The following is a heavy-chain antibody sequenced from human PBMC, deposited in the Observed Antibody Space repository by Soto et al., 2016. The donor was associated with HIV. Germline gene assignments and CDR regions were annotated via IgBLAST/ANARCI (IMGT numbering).Heavy chain of an antibody. CDR1: GFAFSSYA. CDR3: AKGDYYDSSGFIDY. CDR2: ISGSGGST. Sequence: EVQLLESGGGLVQPGGSLRLSCAASGFAFSSYAMSWVRQAPGKGLEWVSAISGSGGSTYYADSVKGRFTISRDNSKNTLYLQMNSLRAEDTAVYYCAKGDYYDSSGFIDYWGQGTLVTVSS. J-gene: IGHJ4*02. V-gene: IGHV3-23*01. D-gene: IGHD3-22*01.